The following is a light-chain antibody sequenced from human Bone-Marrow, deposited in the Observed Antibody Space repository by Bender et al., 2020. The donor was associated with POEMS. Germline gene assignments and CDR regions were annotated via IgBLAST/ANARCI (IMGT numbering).Light chain of an antibody. CDR2: DVN. V-gene: IGLV2-14*03. CDR3: SSYTSDSTLV. J-gene: IGLJ3*02. CDR1: DTDVGGYPH. Sequence: QSALTQPASVSGSPGQSITISCTGTDTDVGGYPHVSWYQQHPGKVPKVIIFDVNNRPSGVSDRFSGSKSGNTASLTISGLQAEDEADYYCSSYTSDSTLVFGGGTKLTVL.